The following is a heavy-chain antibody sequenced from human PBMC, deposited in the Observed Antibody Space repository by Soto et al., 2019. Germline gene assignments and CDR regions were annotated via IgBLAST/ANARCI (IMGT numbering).Heavy chain of an antibody. CDR3: ARASGYSSSSPFDY. J-gene: IGHJ4*02. V-gene: IGHV4-31*03. CDR1: GGSISGGVYY. D-gene: IGHD6-13*01. CDR2: IYYSGST. Sequence: PSETLSLTCTVSGGSISGGVYYWSGIRQHPGKGLEWIGYIYYSGSTYYNPSLKSRVTISVDTSKNQFSLKLSSVTAADTAVYYCARASGYSSSSPFDYWGQGTLVTVSS.